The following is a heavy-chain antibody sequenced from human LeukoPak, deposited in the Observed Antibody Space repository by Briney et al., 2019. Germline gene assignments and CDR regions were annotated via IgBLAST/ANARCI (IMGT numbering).Heavy chain of an antibody. CDR3: ARAGYDILTGYYDY. V-gene: IGHV1-18*01. J-gene: IGHJ4*02. CDR1: GYTFTSYG. Sequence: ASVKVSCKASGYTFTSYGISWVRQAPGQGLEWMVWISAYNGNTNYAQKLQGRVTMTTDTSTSTAYMELRSLRSDDTAVYYCARAGYDILTGYYDYWGQGTLVTVSS. D-gene: IGHD3-9*01. CDR2: ISAYNGNT.